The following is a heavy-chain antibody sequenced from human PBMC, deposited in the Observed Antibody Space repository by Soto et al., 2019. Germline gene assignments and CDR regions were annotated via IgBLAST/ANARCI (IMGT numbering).Heavy chain of an antibody. CDR2: ISSSSSYT. CDR3: ARDLLGSSSGIDY. V-gene: IGHV3-11*06. D-gene: IGHD6-19*01. Sequence: GGSLRLSCAASGFTLSDYYMSWIRQAPGKGLEWVSYISSSSSYTNYADSVKGRFTISRDNAKNSLYLQMNSLRAEDTAVYYCARDLLGSSSGIDYWGQGTLVTVSS. CDR1: GFTLSDYY. J-gene: IGHJ4*02.